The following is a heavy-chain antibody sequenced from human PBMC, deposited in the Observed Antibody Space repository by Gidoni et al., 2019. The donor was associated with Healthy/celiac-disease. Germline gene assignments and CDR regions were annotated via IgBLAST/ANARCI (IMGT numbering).Heavy chain of an antibody. CDR1: GGSFSGYY. V-gene: IGHV4-34*01. J-gene: IGHJ6*02. D-gene: IGHD3-10*01. CDR3: ARGQGPYYYGSGSRGNRMGMDV. Sequence: QVQLQQWGAGLLKPSETLSLTCAVYGGSFSGYYWSWIRQPPGKGLEWIGEINHSGSTNYNPSLKSRVTISVDTSKNQFSLKLSSVTAADTAVYYCARGQGPYYYGSGSRGNRMGMDVWGQGTTVTVSS. CDR2: INHSGST.